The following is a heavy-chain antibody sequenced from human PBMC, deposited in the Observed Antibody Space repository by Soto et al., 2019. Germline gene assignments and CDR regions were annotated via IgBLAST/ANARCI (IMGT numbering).Heavy chain of an antibody. J-gene: IGHJ4*02. CDR1: GDYIIILYY. CDR3: ARDQQQLPYFDY. Sequence: SEPLCLTCYVSGDYIIILYYWAWIPHPPGKGLEWIGSIYHSGTTYYNPSLKSRVTISVDTSKNQFSLKLSSVTAADTAVYYCARDQQQLPYFDYWGQGTLVTVSS. D-gene: IGHD6-13*01. V-gene: IGHV4-38-2*02. CDR2: IYHSGTT.